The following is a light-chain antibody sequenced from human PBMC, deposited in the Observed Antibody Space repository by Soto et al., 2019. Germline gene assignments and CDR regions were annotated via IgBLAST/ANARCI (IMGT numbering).Light chain of an antibody. J-gene: IGLJ1*01. CDR2: ENN. Sequence: QSVLTQPPSVSAAPGQKVTISCSGSSSNIGNNYVSWYQQLPGTAPKLLIYENNKRPSGIPDRFSGSKSGTSATLGITGLQTGEEADYYCGTWDSSLSARGVFGTGTKVTVL. CDR1: SSNIGNNY. CDR3: GTWDSSLSARGV. V-gene: IGLV1-51*02.